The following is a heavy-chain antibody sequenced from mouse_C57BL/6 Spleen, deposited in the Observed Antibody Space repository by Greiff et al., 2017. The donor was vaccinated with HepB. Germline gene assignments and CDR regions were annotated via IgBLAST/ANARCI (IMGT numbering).Heavy chain of an antibody. CDR1: GYSFTGYY. J-gene: IGHJ4*01. Sequence: EVQRVESGPELVKPGASVKISCKASGYSFTGYYMNWVKQSPEKSLEWIGEINPSTGGTTYNQKFKAKATLTVDKSSSTAYMQLKSLTSEDSAVYYCALYGSSYIYAMDYWGQGTSVTVSS. D-gene: IGHD1-1*01. CDR3: ALYGSSYIYAMDY. CDR2: INPSTGGT. V-gene: IGHV1-42*01.